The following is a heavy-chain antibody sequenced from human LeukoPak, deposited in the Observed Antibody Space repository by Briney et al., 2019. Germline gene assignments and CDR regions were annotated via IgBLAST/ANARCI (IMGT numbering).Heavy chain of an antibody. Sequence: PGGSLRLSCAASGFTFSSYEMNWVRQAPGNGLELVSYISRSANTIYYADSVKGRFTISRDNAKNSLCLQMNSLRAEDTAVYYCATRGYYYDSGGYSYFDYWGQGTLVTVSS. CDR1: GFTFSSYE. D-gene: IGHD3-22*01. CDR3: ATRGYYYDSGGYSYFDY. V-gene: IGHV3-48*03. CDR2: ISRSANTI. J-gene: IGHJ4*02.